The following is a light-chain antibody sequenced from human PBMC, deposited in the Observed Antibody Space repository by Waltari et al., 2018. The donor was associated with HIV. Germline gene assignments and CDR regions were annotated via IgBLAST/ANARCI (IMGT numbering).Light chain of an antibody. V-gene: IGLV1-47*01. Sequence: TQSPSASGAPGQRVTLTCSAVTSNIASDSIYWYQQVPGTAPKLLIFRGDQRPSGVPDRLSGSKSGASSSLAISGLQSDDEADYYCAAWTDIMSGWLFGGGTKLTVL. J-gene: IGLJ3*02. CDR3: AAWTDIMSGWL. CDR2: RGD. CDR1: TSNIASDS.